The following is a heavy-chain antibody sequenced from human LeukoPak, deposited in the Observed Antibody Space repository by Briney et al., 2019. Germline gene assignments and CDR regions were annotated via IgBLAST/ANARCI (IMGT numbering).Heavy chain of an antibody. CDR3: ARAKFYGGKGPYDY. Sequence: PGGSLRLSCAASGFTFSSYGMHWVRQAPGKGLEWVAVIWYDGSNKYYADSVKGRFTISRDNSKNTLYLQMNSLRAEDTAVYYCARAKFYGGKGPYDYWGQGTLVTVSS. CDR1: GFTFSSYG. CDR2: IWYDGSNK. D-gene: IGHD4-23*01. J-gene: IGHJ4*02. V-gene: IGHV3-33*01.